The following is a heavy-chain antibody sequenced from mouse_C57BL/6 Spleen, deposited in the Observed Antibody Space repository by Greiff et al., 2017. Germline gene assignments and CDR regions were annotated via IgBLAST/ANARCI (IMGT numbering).Heavy chain of an antibody. V-gene: IGHV2-5*01. CDR1: GFSLTSYG. J-gene: IGHJ1*03. D-gene: IGHD1-1*01. CDR3: AKNSGVDWYFDV. Sequence: QVQLKESGPGLVQPSQSLSITCTVSGFSLTSYGVHWVRQSPGKGLEWLGVIWRGGSTDYTAAFMSRLSITKDNSKSQVFFKMNSLQADDTTIYYCAKNSGVDWYFDVWGTGTTVTVSS. CDR2: IWRGGST.